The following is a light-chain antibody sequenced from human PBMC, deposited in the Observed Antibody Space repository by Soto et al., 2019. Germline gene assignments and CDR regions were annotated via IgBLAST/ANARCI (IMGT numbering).Light chain of an antibody. CDR2: AES. Sequence: EVVMTQSPATLSVSPGESATLSCRASQSVSSSHLAWYQHKPGQAPRILIYAESSRATGSPARFSGGGSGTDFTLTISRLEPEDFAVYYCQQYGYSPITFGQGTRLEIK. CDR3: QQYGYSPIT. J-gene: IGKJ5*01. CDR1: QSVSSSH. V-gene: IGKV3-20*01.